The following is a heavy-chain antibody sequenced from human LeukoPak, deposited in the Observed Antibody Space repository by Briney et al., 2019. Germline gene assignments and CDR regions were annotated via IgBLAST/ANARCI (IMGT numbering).Heavy chain of an antibody. CDR1: GFTFSSYS. J-gene: IGHJ4*02. Sequence: GSLRLSCAASGFTFSSYSMNWIRQPPGKGLEWIGEINHSGSTNYNPSLKSRVTISVDTSKNQFSLKLSSVTAADTAVYYCARGRLLRYWGQGTLVTVSS. CDR2: INHSGST. V-gene: IGHV4-34*01. D-gene: IGHD3-3*01. CDR3: ARGRLLRY.